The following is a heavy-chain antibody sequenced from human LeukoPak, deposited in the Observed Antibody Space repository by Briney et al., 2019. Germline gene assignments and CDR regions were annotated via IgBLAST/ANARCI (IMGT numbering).Heavy chain of an antibody. CDR2: ISSSGSHI. D-gene: IGHD4-23*01. V-gene: IGHV3-21*01. J-gene: IGHJ4*02. Sequence: GGSLRLSCAASGFSFSSYSMNWVRQAPGKGLEWVSSISSSGSHIYYADSVKGRITISRDNAKNSVYLQMNSLRAEDTAVYYCARDGDVRRTVVTPPGDYWGQGTLVTVSS. CDR3: ARDGDVRRTVVTPPGDY. CDR1: GFSFSSYS.